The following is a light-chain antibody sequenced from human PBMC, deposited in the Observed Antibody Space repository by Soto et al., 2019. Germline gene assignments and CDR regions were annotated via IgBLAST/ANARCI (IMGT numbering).Light chain of an antibody. CDR1: QTVSSSY. CDR2: GAS. J-gene: IGKJ3*01. V-gene: IGKV3-20*01. CDR3: QQYGSSPFT. Sequence: EIVLTQSPGTLSLSPGERATLSCRASQTVSSSYLAWYQHKPGQAPRLLISGASSRATGIPDRFSGSGSGTDFTLTISRLEPEDFAVYYCQQYGSSPFTFGPGTKVDIK.